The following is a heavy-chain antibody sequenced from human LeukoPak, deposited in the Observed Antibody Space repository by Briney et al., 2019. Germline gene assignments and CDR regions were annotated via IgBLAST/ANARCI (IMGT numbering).Heavy chain of an antibody. CDR3: ARSGPDLDYYYYYYMDV. Sequence: GGSLRLSCAASGFTFSSYEMNWVRQAPGKGLEWVSYISSSGSTIYYADSVKGRFTISRDNSKNTLYLQMNSLRAEDTAVYYCARSGPDLDYYYYYYMDVWGKGTTVTISS. J-gene: IGHJ6*03. CDR1: GFTFSSYE. CDR2: ISSSGSTI. D-gene: IGHD1-14*01. V-gene: IGHV3-48*03.